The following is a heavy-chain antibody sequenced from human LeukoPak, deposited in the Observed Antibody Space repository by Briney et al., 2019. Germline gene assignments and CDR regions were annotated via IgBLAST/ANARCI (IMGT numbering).Heavy chain of an antibody. J-gene: IGHJ3*02. CDR1: GGSISNYY. V-gene: IGHV4-4*07. Sequence: SETLSLTCSVSGGSISNYYWSWIRQPAGKGLEWIGRFYARGNTKYNPSLKSRVTMSVDTSKNQLSLKLTSVTAADTAVYYCARELITKADAFDIWGQGTMDTVSS. CDR2: FYARGNT. CDR3: ARELITKADAFDI. D-gene: IGHD1-20*01.